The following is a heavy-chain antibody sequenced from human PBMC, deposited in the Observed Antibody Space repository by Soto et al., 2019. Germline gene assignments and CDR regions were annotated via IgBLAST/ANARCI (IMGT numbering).Heavy chain of an antibody. CDR1: GFTFSNAW. CDR3: TTDSNYQYSGYHLPYYYYGMDV. V-gene: IGHV3-15*07. Sequence: EVQLVESGGGLVKPGGSLRLSCAASGFTFSNAWMNWVRQAPGKGLEWVGRIKSKTDGGTTDYAAPVKGRFTISRDDSKNTLYLQMNSLKTEDTAVYYCTTDSNYQYSGYHLPYYYYGMDVWGQGTTVTVSS. D-gene: IGHD5-12*01. CDR2: IKSKTDGGTT. J-gene: IGHJ6*02.